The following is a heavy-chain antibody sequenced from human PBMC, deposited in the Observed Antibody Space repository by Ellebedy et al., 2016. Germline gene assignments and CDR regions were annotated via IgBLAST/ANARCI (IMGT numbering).Heavy chain of an antibody. V-gene: IGHV3-23*01. D-gene: IGHD3-16*01. CDR2: ISGSGGST. CDR3: ARDGAVGRPINP. J-gene: IGHJ5*02. CDR1: GFTFSDYY. Sequence: GESLKISXAASGFTFSDYYMSWVRQAPGKGLEWVSAISGSGGSTYYADSVKGRFTISRDNSKNTLYLQMNSLRDEDTAVYFCARDGAVGRPINPWGQGTLVTVSS.